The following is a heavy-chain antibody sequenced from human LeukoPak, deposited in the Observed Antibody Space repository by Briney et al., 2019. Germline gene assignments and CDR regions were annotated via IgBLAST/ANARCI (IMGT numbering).Heavy chain of an antibody. CDR2: IYSGGST. V-gene: IGHV3-53*01. Sequence: GGSLRLSCTASGFTVSSNYMSWVRQAPGKGLEWVSVIYSGGSTYYADSVKGRFTISRDNSKNTLYLQINSLRTEDTAVYYRARGPAYYYDSSGYYDYWGQGTLVTVSS. D-gene: IGHD3-22*01. CDR1: GFTVSSNY. J-gene: IGHJ4*02. CDR3: ARGPAYYYDSSGYYDY.